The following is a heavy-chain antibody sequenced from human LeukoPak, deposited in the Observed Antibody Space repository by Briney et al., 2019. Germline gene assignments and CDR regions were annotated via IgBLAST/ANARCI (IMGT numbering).Heavy chain of an antibody. J-gene: IGHJ4*02. CDR2: INHSGST. CDR1: GGSISSYY. V-gene: IGHV4-34*01. CDR3: ARAPTSRLYSYGYSFDY. D-gene: IGHD5-18*01. Sequence: SETLSLTCTVSGGSISSYYWSWIRQPPGKGLEWIGEINHSGSTNYNPSLKSRVTISVDTSKNQFSLKLSSVTAADTAVYYCARAPTSRLYSYGYSFDYWGQGTLVTVSS.